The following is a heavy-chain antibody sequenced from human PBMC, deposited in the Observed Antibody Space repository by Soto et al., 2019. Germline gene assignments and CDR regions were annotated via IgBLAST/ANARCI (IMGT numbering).Heavy chain of an antibody. D-gene: IGHD3-10*01. Sequence: GGSLRLSCAASGFTSSSYAMHWVRQAPGKGLEWVAVISYDGSNKYYADSVKGRFTISRDNSKNTLYLQMNSLRAEDTAVYYCARAHYGSGSEYYYYYYGMDVWGQGTTVTVSS. CDR1: GFTSSSYA. V-gene: IGHV3-30-3*01. CDR3: ARAHYGSGSEYYYYYYGMDV. CDR2: ISYDGSNK. J-gene: IGHJ6*02.